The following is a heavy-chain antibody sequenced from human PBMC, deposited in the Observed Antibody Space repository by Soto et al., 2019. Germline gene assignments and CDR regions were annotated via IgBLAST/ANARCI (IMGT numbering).Heavy chain of an antibody. CDR3: AKIGYCSSTSCYMKGFDY. CDR1: GFTFSSYA. D-gene: IGHD2-2*02. J-gene: IGHJ4*02. CDR2: ISGSGGST. Sequence: EVQLLESGGGLVQPGGSLRLSCAASGFTFSSYAMSWVRQAPGQGLEWVSAISGSGGSTYYADSVKGRFTISRDNSKNPLYMQMNSLRAEDTAVYYCAKIGYCSSTSCYMKGFDYWGQGTLVTVSS. V-gene: IGHV3-23*01.